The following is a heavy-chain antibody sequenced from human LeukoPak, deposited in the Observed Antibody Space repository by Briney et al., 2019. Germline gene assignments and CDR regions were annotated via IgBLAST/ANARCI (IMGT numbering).Heavy chain of an antibody. J-gene: IGHJ4*02. D-gene: IGHD5-18*01. CDR3: ARGGYSYGGYFDY. CDR1: GFTFSSYA. CDR2: ISYDGSNK. V-gene: IGHV3-30-3*01. Sequence: GGSLRLSCAASGFTFSSYAMSWVRQAPGKGLEWVAVISYDGSNKYYADSVKGRFTISRDNSKNTLYLQMNSLRAEDTAVYYCARGGYSYGGYFDYWGQGTLVTVSS.